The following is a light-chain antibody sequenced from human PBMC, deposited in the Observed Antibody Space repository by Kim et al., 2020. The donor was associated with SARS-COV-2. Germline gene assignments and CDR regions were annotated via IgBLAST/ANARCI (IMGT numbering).Light chain of an antibody. J-gene: IGLJ1*01. Sequence: QSALTQPRSVSGSSGQSVTISCTGTSSDAGGYNYVSWYQQHPGKAPKLMLYDVTKRPSGVPDRFSGSKSGNTASLTISGLQAEDEAEYHCCSYAGNDPPYVFGTGTKVTVL. CDR2: DVT. CDR3: CSYAGNDPPYV. CDR1: SSDAGGYNY. V-gene: IGLV2-11*01.